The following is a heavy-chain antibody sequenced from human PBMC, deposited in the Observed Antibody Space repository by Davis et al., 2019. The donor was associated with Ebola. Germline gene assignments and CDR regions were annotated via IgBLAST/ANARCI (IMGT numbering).Heavy chain of an antibody. CDR2: IRYDGTDK. J-gene: IGHJ6*02. CDR3: AKEDYSSSSRSDHSYFFGMDV. CDR1: GFTFSTYG. D-gene: IGHD6-6*01. Sequence: GESLKISCAASGFTFSTYGMHWVRQAPGKGLEWVSFIRYDGTDKYNADSVKGRFTISRDNYKNTLYLQMNNLRVEDTAVYYCAKEDYSSSSRSDHSYFFGMDVWGQGTTVSVSS. V-gene: IGHV3-30*02.